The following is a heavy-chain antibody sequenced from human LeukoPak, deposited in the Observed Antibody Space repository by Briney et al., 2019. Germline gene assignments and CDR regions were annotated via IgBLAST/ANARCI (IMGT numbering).Heavy chain of an antibody. Sequence: SETLSLTCTVSGGSISSSSYYWGWIRQPPGKGLEWIGSIYYSGSTYYNPSLKSRVTISVDTSKNQFSLKLSSVTAADTAVYYCARLWVTTFYFDYWGQGTLVTVSS. CDR3: ARLWVTTFYFDY. CDR1: GGSISSSSYY. J-gene: IGHJ4*02. V-gene: IGHV4-39*01. D-gene: IGHD4-17*01. CDR2: IYYSGST.